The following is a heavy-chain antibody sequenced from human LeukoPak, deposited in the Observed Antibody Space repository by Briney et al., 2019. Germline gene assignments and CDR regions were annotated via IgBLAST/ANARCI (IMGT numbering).Heavy chain of an antibody. CDR1: GFTFSDAW. J-gene: IGHJ6*03. D-gene: IGHD3-16*01. V-gene: IGHV3-15*01. Sequence: GGSLRLSCAASGFTFSDAWMSWVRQAPGKGLEWVGRMKSKADGGTTDCAAPVKDRFTISRDDSKNTLYLQMNSLKTEDTGVYYCTSLFGGGWRYYYYMDVWGKGTTVTVSS. CDR3: TSLFGGGWRYYYYMDV. CDR2: MKSKADGGTT.